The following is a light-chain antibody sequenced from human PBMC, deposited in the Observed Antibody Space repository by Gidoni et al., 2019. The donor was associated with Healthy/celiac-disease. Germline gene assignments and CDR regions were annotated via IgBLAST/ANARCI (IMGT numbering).Light chain of an antibody. V-gene: IGKV1-33*01. CDR3: QQYDNLFLT. J-gene: IGKJ4*01. Sequence: DIQMTQSPSSLPASVGDRVTITCQASQDISNYLNWYQQKPGKAPKLLIYAASHLETGVPSRFSGSGSGTDFTFTISSLQPEDIATYYCQQYDNLFLTFGGGTKVEIK. CDR1: QDISNY. CDR2: AAS.